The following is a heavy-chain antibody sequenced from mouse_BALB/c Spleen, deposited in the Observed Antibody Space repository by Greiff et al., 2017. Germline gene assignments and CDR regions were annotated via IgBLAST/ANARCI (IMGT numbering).Heavy chain of an antibody. CDR1: GFTFSSYG. CDR3: AREYYGSSYGYFDY. Sequence: EVKLVESGGGLVQPGGSLKLSCAASGFTFSSYGMSWVRQTPDKRLELFATIKGNGGSTYYPDSVKGRFTISRDNAKNNLYLQMSSLKSEDTAMYYCAREYYGSSYGYFDYWGQGTTLTVSS. J-gene: IGHJ2*01. D-gene: IGHD1-1*01. CDR2: IKGNGGST. V-gene: IGHV5-6-3*01.